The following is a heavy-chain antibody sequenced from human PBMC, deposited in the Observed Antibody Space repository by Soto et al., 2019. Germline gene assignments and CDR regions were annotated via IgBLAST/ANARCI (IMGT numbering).Heavy chain of an antibody. D-gene: IGHD6-13*01. CDR1: GYNFANYW. V-gene: IGHV5-51*01. Sequence: PGESLKISCKGSGYNFANYWTGWVRQMPGKGLEWMGMIFPGDSDTKNSPSLQGQITMSVDKSDSSAYLQWRSLKASDTAMYYCAAGYTTGPDAFDIWGQGTMVTVSS. CDR2: IFPGDSDT. J-gene: IGHJ3*02. CDR3: AAGYTTGPDAFDI.